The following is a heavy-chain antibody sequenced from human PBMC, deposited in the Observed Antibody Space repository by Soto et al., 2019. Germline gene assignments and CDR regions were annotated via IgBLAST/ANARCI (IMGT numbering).Heavy chain of an antibody. CDR1: GGTFSSYA. V-gene: IGHV1-69*06. J-gene: IGHJ4*02. CDR2: IIPIFGRA. CDR3: ARGDTYYYDSSGYYFD. D-gene: IGHD3-22*01. Sequence: QVQLVQSGAEVKKPGSSVKVSCKASGGTFSSYAISWVRQAPGQGLEWMGGIIPIFGRANYAQKFQGRVTIPADKSTSTAYMELSSLRSEDTAVYYCARGDTYYYDSSGYYFDWGQGTLVTVSS.